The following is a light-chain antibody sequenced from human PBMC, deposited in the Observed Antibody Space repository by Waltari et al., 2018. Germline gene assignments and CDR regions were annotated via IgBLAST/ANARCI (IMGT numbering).Light chain of an antibody. J-gene: IGLJ1*01. CDR2: EVS. V-gene: IGLV2-14*01. Sequence: QSALTQPASVSGSPGQSIPISCTGTSSDVGCHNYVSWYQQHPGKAPKLMIYEVSNRPSGVSNRFSGSKSGNTASLTISGLQAEDEADYYCSSYTSSSTPHVFGTGTKVTVL. CDR1: SSDVGCHNY. CDR3: SSYTSSSTPHV.